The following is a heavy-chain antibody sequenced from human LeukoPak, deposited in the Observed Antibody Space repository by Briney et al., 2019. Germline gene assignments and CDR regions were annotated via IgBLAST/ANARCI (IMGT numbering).Heavy chain of an antibody. CDR2: IYHSGTT. V-gene: IGHV4-30-2*01. CDR3: AKAPQTVAGTFFDY. D-gene: IGHD6-19*01. CDR1: GGSISSGVYY. Sequence: SQTLSLTCTVSGGSISSGVYYWSWIRQPPGKGLEWIGYIYHSGTTYYNPSLKSRVTLSVDRSKNQFSLNLRSVTAADTAVYYCAKAPQTVAGTFFDYWGQGILVTVSS. J-gene: IGHJ4*02.